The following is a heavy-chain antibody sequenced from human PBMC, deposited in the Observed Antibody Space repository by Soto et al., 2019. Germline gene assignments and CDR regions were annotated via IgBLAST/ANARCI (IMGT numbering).Heavy chain of an antibody. CDR1: GFTFTNYG. D-gene: IGHD3-16*02. CDR2: ISGAGDTT. CDR3: AKCFTQSNVWRAYRHKTHFDY. J-gene: IGHJ4*02. V-gene: IGHV3-23*01. Sequence: EVRLLESGGGLVQPGGSLRLSCEGSGFTFTNYGMDWVRQAPGKGLEWISFISGAGDTTNYADSVKGRFIISRDNSKNTLYLHMNSLRAEDTAVYYCAKCFTQSNVWRAYRHKTHFDYWGQGALVTVTS.